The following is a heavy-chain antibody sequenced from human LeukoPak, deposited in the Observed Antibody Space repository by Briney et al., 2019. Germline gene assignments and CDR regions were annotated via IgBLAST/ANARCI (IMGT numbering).Heavy chain of an antibody. CDR2: INPNSGGT. CDR1: GYTFTGYY. J-gene: IGHJ4*02. CDR3: ARDPVLLWFGSSHPFDY. D-gene: IGHD3-10*01. V-gene: IGHV1-2*02. Sequence: ASVKVSCKASGYTFTGYYMHWVRQAPGQGLEWMGWINPNSGGTNYAQKFQGRVTMTRDTSISTAYMELSRLRSDDTAVYYCARDPVLLWFGSSHPFDYWGQGTLVTVSS.